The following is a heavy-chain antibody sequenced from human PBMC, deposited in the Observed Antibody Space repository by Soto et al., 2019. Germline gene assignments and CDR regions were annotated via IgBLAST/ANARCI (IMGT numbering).Heavy chain of an antibody. J-gene: IGHJ4*02. V-gene: IGHV4-59*01. CDR1: GGSISSYY. CDR2: IYYSGST. CDR3: ARTYGGYYDY. Sequence: QVQLQESGPGLVKPSETLSLTCTVSGGSISSYYWSWIRQPPGKGLEWIGYIYYSGSTNYNPSLKSRVTISVDTSKNQFSLKLRSVTAADTAVYYCARTYGGYYDYWVQGTLVTVSS. D-gene: IGHD2-8*01.